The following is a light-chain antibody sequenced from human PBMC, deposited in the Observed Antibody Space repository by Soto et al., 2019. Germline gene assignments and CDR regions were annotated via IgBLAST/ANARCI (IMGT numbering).Light chain of an antibody. Sequence: DIQMTQSPSSVSASVGDRVTITCRASQGISSRLAWYQQMPGKAPNLLIYAASSLQSGVPSRFSGSGSETDFTLTIGSLQPEDFATYYCQQSNSFPLTFGGGTKVEIK. CDR1: QGISSR. CDR2: AAS. J-gene: IGKJ4*01. CDR3: QQSNSFPLT. V-gene: IGKV1-12*01.